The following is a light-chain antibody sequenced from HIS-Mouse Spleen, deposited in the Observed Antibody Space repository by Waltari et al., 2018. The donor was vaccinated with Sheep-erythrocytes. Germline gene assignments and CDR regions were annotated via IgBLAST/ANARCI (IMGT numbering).Light chain of an antibody. Sequence: AIQLTQSPSSLSASVGDRFTITCQASQGISSALAWYQQKPGKAPKLLIYDASSLESGVPSRFSGSGSGTDFTLTISSLQPEDFATYYCQQFNNYPRTFGQGTKVEIK. CDR1: QGISSA. CDR3: QQFNNYPRT. CDR2: DAS. J-gene: IGKJ1*01. V-gene: IGKV1D-13*01.